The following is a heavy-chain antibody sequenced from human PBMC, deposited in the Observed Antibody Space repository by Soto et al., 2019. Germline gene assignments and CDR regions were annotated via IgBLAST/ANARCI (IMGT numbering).Heavy chain of an antibody. V-gene: IGHV1-69*13. CDR2: IIPIFGTA. CDR3: ARENTLPATNYSYYVLDF. CDR1: GGTFSSYA. J-gene: IGHJ6*02. Sequence: ASVKVSCKASGGTFSSYAISWVRQAPGQGLEWMGGIIPIFGTANYAQKFQGRVTITADESTSTAYMELSSLRSEDTAVYYCARENTLPATNYSYYVLDFSGQGSSVIVSS. D-gene: IGHD2-2*01.